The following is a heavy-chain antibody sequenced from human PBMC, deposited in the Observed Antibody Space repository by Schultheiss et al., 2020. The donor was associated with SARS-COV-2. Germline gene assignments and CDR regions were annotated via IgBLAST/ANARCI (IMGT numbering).Heavy chain of an antibody. CDR2: IIPIFGTA. CDR3: ATARSGYYGGVDY. CDR1: GYNVVSYC. J-gene: IGHJ4*02. V-gene: IGHV1-69*13. Sequence: SVKVSCKASGYNVVSYCISWVRQAPGQGLEWMGGIIPIFGTANYAQKFQGRVTITADESTSTAYMELSSLRSEDTAVYYCATARSGYYGGVDYWGQGTLVTVSS. D-gene: IGHD3-3*01.